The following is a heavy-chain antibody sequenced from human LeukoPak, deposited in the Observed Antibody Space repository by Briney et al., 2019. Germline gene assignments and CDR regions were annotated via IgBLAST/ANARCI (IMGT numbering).Heavy chain of an antibody. D-gene: IGHD2-21*01. CDR2: IYYSGST. Sequence: ASETLSLTCTVSGGSISSYYWSWIRQPPGKGLEWIGYIYYSGSTNYNPPLKSRVTISVDTSKNQFSLKLSSVTAADTAVYYCAREGESALDYWGQGTLVTVSS. CDR3: AREGESALDY. J-gene: IGHJ4*02. V-gene: IGHV4-59*01. CDR1: GGSISSYY.